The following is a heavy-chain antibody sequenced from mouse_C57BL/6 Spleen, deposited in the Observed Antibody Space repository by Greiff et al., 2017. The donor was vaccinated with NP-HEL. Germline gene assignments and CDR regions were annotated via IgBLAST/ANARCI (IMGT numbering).Heavy chain of an antibody. CDR1: GYAFSSSW. Sequence: LVESGPELVKPGASVKISCKASGYAFSSSWMNWVKQRPGKGLEWIGRIYPGDGDTNYNGKFKGKATLTADKSSSTAYMQLSSLTSEDSAVYFCARKRGNSNYFDYWGQGTTLTVSS. CDR2: IYPGDGDT. J-gene: IGHJ2*01. D-gene: IGHD2-1*01. CDR3: ARKRGNSNYFDY. V-gene: IGHV1-82*01.